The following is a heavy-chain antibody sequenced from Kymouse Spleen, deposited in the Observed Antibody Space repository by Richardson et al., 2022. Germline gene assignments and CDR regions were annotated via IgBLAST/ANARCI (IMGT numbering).Heavy chain of an antibody. J-gene: IGHJ6*02. D-gene: IGHD2-8*01,IGHD3-16*02. Sequence: EVQLVESGGGLVQPGRSLRLSCAASGFTFDDYAMHWVRQAPGKGLEWVSGISWNSGSIGYADSVKGRFTISRDNAKNSLYLQMNSLRAEDTALYYCAKDNQSKYRNGDYYYYGMDVWGQGTTVTVSS. CDR3: AKDNQSKYRNGDYYYYGMDV. V-gene: IGHV3-9*01. CDR1: GFTFDDYA. CDR2: ISWNSGSI.